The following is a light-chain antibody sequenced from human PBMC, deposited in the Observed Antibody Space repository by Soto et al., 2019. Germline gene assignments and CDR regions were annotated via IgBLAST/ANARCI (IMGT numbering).Light chain of an antibody. CDR1: QSISNNF. CDR2: GAS. CDR3: QQYGGSPPT. V-gene: IGKV3-20*01. Sequence: EIVLTQSPGTLSLSPGESAALSCRASQSISNNFLAWYQRKPGQAPRLLIYGASYRATDIPYRFSGSGSGTDLTLTITRLEPDDFAVYYCQQYGGSPPTFGQGTTVEVK. J-gene: IGKJ1*01.